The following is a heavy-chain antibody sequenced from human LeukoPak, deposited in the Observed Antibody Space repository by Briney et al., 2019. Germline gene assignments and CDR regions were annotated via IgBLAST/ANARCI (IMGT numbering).Heavy chain of an antibody. V-gene: IGHV1-69*06. CDR3: ARSITMVRGVILSDAFDI. J-gene: IGHJ3*02. Sequence: ASVKVSCKASGGTFSSYAISWVRQAPGQGLEWMGGIIPIFGTANYAQKFQGRVTITADKSTSTAYMELSSLKAEDTAVYYCARSITMVRGVILSDAFDIWGQGTMVTVSS. CDR2: IIPIFGTA. D-gene: IGHD3-10*01. CDR1: GGTFSSYA.